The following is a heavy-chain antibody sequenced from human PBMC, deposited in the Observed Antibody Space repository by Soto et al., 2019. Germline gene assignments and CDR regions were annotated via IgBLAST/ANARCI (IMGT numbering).Heavy chain of an antibody. J-gene: IGHJ4*02. D-gene: IGHD5-18*01. CDR2: IYHSGST. CDR1: GYSISSGYY. Sequence: SATLSLTCAVSGYSISSGYYWGWIRQPPGQGLEWIGSIYHSGSTYYNPSLKSRVTISVDTSKNQFSLKLSSVTAADTAVYDCARGYSYGNFEYWGQGTLVTGS. CDR3: ARGYSYGNFEY. V-gene: IGHV4-38-2*01.